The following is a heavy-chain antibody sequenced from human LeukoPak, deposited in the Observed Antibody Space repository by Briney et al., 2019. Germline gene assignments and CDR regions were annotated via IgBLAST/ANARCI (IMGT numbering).Heavy chain of an antibody. CDR2: INPNSGGT. CDR3: ARDRVRWSPVPGGAFDY. Sequence: ASVKVSCKASGYTFTGYYMHWVRQAPGQGLEWMGWINPNSGGTNYAQKFQGRVTMTRDTSISTAYMELSRLRSDDTAVYYCARDRVRWSPVPGGAFDYWGQGTLVTVSS. J-gene: IGHJ4*02. V-gene: IGHV1-2*02. D-gene: IGHD4-23*01. CDR1: GYTFTGYY.